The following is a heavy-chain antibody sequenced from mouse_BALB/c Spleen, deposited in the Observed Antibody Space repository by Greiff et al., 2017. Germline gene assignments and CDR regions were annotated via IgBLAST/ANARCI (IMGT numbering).Heavy chain of an antibody. Sequence: QVQLQQSGAELVKPGTSVKLSCKASGYNFTSYWINWVKLRPGQGLEWIGDIYPGSGSTNYNEKFKSKATLTVDTSSSTAYMQLSSLASEDSALYYCARSGGNYVEAMDYWGQGTSVTVSS. D-gene: IGHD2-1*01. CDR1: GYNFTSYW. J-gene: IGHJ4*01. V-gene: IGHV1-55*01. CDR3: ARSGGNYVEAMDY. CDR2: IYPGSGST.